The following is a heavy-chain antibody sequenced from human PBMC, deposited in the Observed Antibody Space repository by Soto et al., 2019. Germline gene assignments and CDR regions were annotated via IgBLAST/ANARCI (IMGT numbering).Heavy chain of an antibody. J-gene: IGHJ5*02. CDR1: GGSISSGTYY. Sequence: SETLSLTCTVSGGSISSGTYYWSWIRQHPGKGLEWIGYIHYSGSTYYNPSLKSRVTISVDTSKDQSSLKLSSVTAADTAVYYCARGPPAYCGGDCYPSPWGQGILVTVSS. CDR2: IHYSGST. V-gene: IGHV4-31*03. CDR3: ARGPPAYCGGDCYPSP. D-gene: IGHD2-21*02.